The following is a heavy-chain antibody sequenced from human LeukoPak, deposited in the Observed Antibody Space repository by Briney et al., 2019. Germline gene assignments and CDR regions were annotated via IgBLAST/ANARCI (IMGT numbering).Heavy chain of an antibody. CDR3: ATDHSGPFDY. V-gene: IGHV3-23*01. J-gene: IGHJ4*02. CDR1: GFTFDDYG. Sequence: GGSLRLSCAASGFTFDDYGMSWVRQAPGKGLEWVSAISGSGGSTYYADSVKGRFTISRDNSKNTPYLQMNSLRAEDTAVYYCATDHSGPFDYWGQGTLVTVSS. D-gene: IGHD1-14*01. CDR2: ISGSGGST.